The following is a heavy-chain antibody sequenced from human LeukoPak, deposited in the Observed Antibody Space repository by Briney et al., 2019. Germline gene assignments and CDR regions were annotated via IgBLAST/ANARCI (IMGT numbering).Heavy chain of an antibody. CDR2: ISGSGGST. Sequence: GGSLRLSCAASGFTFSTYIMNWVRQAPGKGLEWVSAISGSGGSTYYADSVKGRFTISRDNSKNTLYLQMNSLRAEDTAVYYCAKNKVAPLSLSWFDPWGQGTLVTVSS. V-gene: IGHV3-23*01. D-gene: IGHD3-16*02. CDR3: AKNKVAPLSLSWFDP. CDR1: GFTFSTYI. J-gene: IGHJ5*02.